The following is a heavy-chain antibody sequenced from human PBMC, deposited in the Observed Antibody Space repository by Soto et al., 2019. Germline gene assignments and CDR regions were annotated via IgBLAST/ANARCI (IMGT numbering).Heavy chain of an antibody. CDR3: ARRAVAGVFDY. D-gene: IGHD6-19*01. Sequence: GGSLRLSCAASGFTFSSYGMHWVRQAPGKGLEWVAVIWYDGSNKYCADSVKGRFTISRDNSKNTLYLQMNSLRAEDTAVYYCARRAVAGVFDYWGQGTLVTVSS. CDR1: GFTFSSYG. J-gene: IGHJ4*02. CDR2: IWYDGSNK. V-gene: IGHV3-33*01.